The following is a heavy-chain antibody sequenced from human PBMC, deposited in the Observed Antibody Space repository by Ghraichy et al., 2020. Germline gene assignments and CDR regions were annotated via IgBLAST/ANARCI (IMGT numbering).Heavy chain of an antibody. CDR2: IIPILGIA. CDR1: GGTFSSYA. CDR3: ARASGFEGVEQWLVPPDY. V-gene: IGHV1-69*10. J-gene: IGHJ4*02. Sequence: SVKVSCKASGGTFSSYAISWVRQAPGQGLEWMGGIIPILGIANYAQKFQGRVTITADKSTSTAYMELSSLRSEDTAVYYCARASGFEGVEQWLVPPDYWGQGTLVTVSS. D-gene: IGHD6-19*01.